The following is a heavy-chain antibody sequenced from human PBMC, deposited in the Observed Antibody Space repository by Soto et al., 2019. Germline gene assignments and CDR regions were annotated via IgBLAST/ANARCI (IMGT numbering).Heavy chain of an antibody. Sequence: QVLLGQSGAEVKKPGASVKVSCKTSGYTFSDFDINWVRQATGQGLEWVGWMNPYSGQTQYAQKFQGRVTMTRNTSTTTAYMDLSSLRSEDAAVYYCARGAIRGVLYYFGYWGQGTLVTVSS. CDR1: GYTFSDFD. J-gene: IGHJ4*02. CDR2: MNPYSGQT. CDR3: ARGAIRGVLYYFGY. V-gene: IGHV1-8*01. D-gene: IGHD3-10*01.